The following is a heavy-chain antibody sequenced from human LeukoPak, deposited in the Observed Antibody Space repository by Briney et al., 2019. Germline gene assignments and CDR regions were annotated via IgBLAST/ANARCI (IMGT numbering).Heavy chain of an antibody. V-gene: IGHV3-21*04. D-gene: IGHD6-13*01. Sequence: PGGSLRLSCAASGFTFSSYSMNWVRQAPGKGLEWVSSISSSSSYIYYADSVKGRFTISRDNAKNSLYLQMNSLSAEDTAVYYCAKEGIASDRTPHYYYMDVWGKGTTVTVSS. J-gene: IGHJ6*03. CDR3: AKEGIASDRTPHYYYMDV. CDR2: ISSSSSYI. CDR1: GFTFSSYS.